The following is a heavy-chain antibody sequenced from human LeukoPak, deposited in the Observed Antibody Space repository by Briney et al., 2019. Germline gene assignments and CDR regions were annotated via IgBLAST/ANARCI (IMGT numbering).Heavy chain of an antibody. CDR2: IWYDGSNK. V-gene: IGHV3-33*01. CDR1: GFSFGSYG. CDR3: ARDATGPAFEY. D-gene: IGHD2-15*01. Sequence: GGSLRLSCAASGFSFGSYGMHWVRQAPGKGLEWVAVIWYDGSNKYYADSVKGRFTISRDNSKNTLYLQMNSLRAEDTAVYYCARDATGPAFEYWGQGTLVTVSS. J-gene: IGHJ4*02.